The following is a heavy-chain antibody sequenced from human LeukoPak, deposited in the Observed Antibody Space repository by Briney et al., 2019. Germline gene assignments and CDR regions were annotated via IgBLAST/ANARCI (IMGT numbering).Heavy chain of an antibody. CDR3: AKRVVRGVKSFDY. Sequence: GGSLRLSCAASRFTFSSYAMSWVRQAPGKGLEWVSGISGSGGSTYYADSVKGRFTISRDNSKNTLYLQMNSLRAEDTAVYYCAKRVVRGVKSFDYWGQGTLVTVSS. D-gene: IGHD3-10*01. CDR2: ISGSGGST. CDR1: RFTFSSYA. V-gene: IGHV3-23*01. J-gene: IGHJ4*02.